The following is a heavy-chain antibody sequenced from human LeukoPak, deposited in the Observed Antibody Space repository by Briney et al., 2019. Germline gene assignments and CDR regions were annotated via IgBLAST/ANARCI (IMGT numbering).Heavy chain of an antibody. V-gene: IGHV4-38-2*02. CDR2: IYQSGTT. J-gene: IGHJ3*02. Sequence: SETLSLTCTVPGYSISRAYYWGWIRQPPGKGLEWIGSIYQSGTTYYNPSLKSRVTISIDTSQNQFSLKLSSLTAADTAVYYCARGEGPGIPIIWGQGTMVTVSS. CDR1: GYSISRAYY. D-gene: IGHD3-10*01. CDR3: ARGEGPGIPII.